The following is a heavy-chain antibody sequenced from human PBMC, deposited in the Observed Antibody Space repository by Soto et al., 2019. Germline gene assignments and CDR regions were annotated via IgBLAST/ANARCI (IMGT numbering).Heavy chain of an antibody. Sequence: EVQLLESGGGLVQPGGSLRLSCAASGFTFSSYAMSWVRQAPGKGLEWVSTISGSGGSTYYADSVKGRFTISRDNSKKPLDGKMNSLRAEDTALYYCGKRGGGDFFDYWGQGTLVTVSS. CDR2: ISGSGGST. V-gene: IGHV3-23*01. J-gene: IGHJ4*02. CDR1: GFTFSSYA. CDR3: GKRGGGDFFDY. D-gene: IGHD3-16*01.